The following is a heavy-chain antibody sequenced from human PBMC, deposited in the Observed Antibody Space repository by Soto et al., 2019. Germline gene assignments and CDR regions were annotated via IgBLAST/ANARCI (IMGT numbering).Heavy chain of an antibody. J-gene: IGHJ4*02. V-gene: IGHV3-33*08. CDR3: ARASMVRGATFDY. CDR1: GFTFSSYA. Sequence: HPGGSLRLSCAASGFTFSSYAVTWVRQAPGKGLEWVAVIWYDGSNKYYADSVKGRFTISRDNSKNTLYLQMNSLRAEDTAVYYCARASMVRGATFDYWGQGTLVTVSS. CDR2: IWYDGSNK. D-gene: IGHD3-10*01.